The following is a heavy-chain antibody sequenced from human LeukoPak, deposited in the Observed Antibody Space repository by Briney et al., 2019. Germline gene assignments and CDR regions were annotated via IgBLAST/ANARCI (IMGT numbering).Heavy chain of an antibody. V-gene: IGHV1-24*01. CDR1: GYTPTALA. CDR2: LDPADGET. D-gene: IGHD3-16*02. J-gene: IGHJ4*02. CDR3: VTDDYVWGSYRSIDY. Sequence: ASVRASCKVSGYTPTALAMPSVRQAPRTGRKGLGGLDPADGETNYAQKFQGRVTMTVDTSTDTAYMELSSVRSEDTAVYYCVTDDYVWGSYRSIDYWGQGTLVTVSS.